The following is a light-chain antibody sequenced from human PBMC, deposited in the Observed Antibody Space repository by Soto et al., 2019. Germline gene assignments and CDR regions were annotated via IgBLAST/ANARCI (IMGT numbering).Light chain of an antibody. V-gene: IGKV3-11*01. Sequence: EIVLTQSPATLSLSPGERATLSCRASQSVSSYLAWYQQKPGQAPRLLIYDASNRATGIPARFSGSGSGTDFTLTISSLEPEDFAVYYCQQRSITRKTFGQGTKVEIK. CDR3: QQRSITRKT. CDR2: DAS. J-gene: IGKJ1*01. CDR1: QSVSSY.